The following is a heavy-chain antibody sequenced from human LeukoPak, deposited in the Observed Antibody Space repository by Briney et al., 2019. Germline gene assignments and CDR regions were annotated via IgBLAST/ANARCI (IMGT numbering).Heavy chain of an antibody. J-gene: IGHJ4*02. CDR3: ARGDLWLGH. V-gene: IGHV3-23*01. D-gene: IGHD3-10*01. Sequence: PGGSLRLSCAASGFTFSSYAMSWVRQAPGKGLEWVSAISGSGGSTYYADSVKGRFTISRDNAKNSLYLQMNSLRVEDTAVYYCARGDLWLGHWGQGSLVTVSS. CDR2: ISGSGGST. CDR1: GFTFSSYA.